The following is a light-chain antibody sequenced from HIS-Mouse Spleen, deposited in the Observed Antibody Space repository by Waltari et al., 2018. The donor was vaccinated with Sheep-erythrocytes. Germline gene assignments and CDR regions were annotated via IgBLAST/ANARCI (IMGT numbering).Light chain of an antibody. V-gene: IGKV1-33*01. CDR2: DAS. Sequence: DIQMTQSPSSLSASVGHRVTITCQASQDISNSLNWYQQKPGKAPKLLIYDASNLETGVPSRFSGSGSGTDFTFTISSLQPEDIATYYCQQYDNLPLTFGGGTKVEIK. CDR3: QQYDNLPLT. CDR1: QDISNS. J-gene: IGKJ4*01.